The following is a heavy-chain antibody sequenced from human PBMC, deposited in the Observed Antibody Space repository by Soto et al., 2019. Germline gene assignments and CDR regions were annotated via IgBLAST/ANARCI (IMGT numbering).Heavy chain of an antibody. CDR3: ARAPGGHSGWGHWSDH. Sequence: XASLSLTCTVSGYSISSGYYWSWTRQTPGKGLEWIGSISHSGTSFYNPSLRSRVTISMDTSNNHFSLKLNSLTATDTAVYYCARAPGGHSGWGHWSDHSGQGTLVTVPQ. CDR2: ISHSGTS. V-gene: IGHV4-38-2*02. D-gene: IGHD2-21*02. CDR1: GYSISSGYY. J-gene: IGHJ5*02.